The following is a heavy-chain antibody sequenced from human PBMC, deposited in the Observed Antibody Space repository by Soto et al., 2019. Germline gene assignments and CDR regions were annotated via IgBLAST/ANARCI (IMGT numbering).Heavy chain of an antibody. CDR1: GFTVSSNY. Sequence: DVQLVETGGGFIQPGGSLRLSCAASGFTVSSNYMSWVRQAPGKGLEWLSVIYSGVNTVYADSVKGRFTISRDNSKNTVNLQMNSLRAEDTAVYFCARSSGYPRGYYFDYWGQGTLVTISS. J-gene: IGHJ4*02. D-gene: IGHD3-22*01. CDR3: ARSSGYPRGYYFDY. CDR2: IYSGVNT. V-gene: IGHV3-53*02.